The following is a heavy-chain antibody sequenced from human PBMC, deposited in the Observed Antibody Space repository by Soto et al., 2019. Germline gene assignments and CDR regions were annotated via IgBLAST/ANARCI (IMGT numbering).Heavy chain of an antibody. CDR1: GFTFSSYS. CDR3: ARVPRVRYDYN. V-gene: IGHV3-21*01. J-gene: IGHJ4*02. D-gene: IGHD3-22*01. Sequence: GGSLRLSCAASGFTFSSYSMNWVRQAPGKGLEWVSSISSSSSYIYYADSVKGRFTISRDNAKNSLYLQMNSLRAEDTAVYYCARVPRVRYDYNWGQGTLVTAPQ. CDR2: ISSSSSYI.